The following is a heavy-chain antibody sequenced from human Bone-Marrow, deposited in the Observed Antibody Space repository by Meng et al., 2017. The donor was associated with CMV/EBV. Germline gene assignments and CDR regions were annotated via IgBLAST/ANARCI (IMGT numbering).Heavy chain of an antibody. CDR2: FYWNDDR. D-gene: IGHD5-24*01. CDR3: VHLPATAPRGTFYFEN. J-gene: IGHJ4*02. CDR1: GFSRSTSGVG. V-gene: IGHV2-5*01. Sequence: QITLKESGPTLVHPTQTLTLTCTFPGFSRSTSGVGVGWVRQPPGEALEWLSLFYWNDDRRYSPSLKSRLTIMKDASKNQVVLVMTNMDPVDTATFYCVHLPATAPRGTFYFENWGQGILVTVSS.